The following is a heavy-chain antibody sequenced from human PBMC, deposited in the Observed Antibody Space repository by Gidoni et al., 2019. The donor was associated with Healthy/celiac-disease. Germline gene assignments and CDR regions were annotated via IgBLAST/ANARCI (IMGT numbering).Heavy chain of an antibody. CDR3: ARDRPQTGTIGEGGFDP. D-gene: IGHD1-1*01. Sequence: LSCAASGFTFSSYAMHWVRQAPGKGLEWVAVISYDGSNKYYADSVKGRFTISRDNSKNTLYLQMNSLRAEDTAVYYCARDRPQTGTIGEGGFDPWGQGTLVTVSS. CDR1: GFTFSSYA. V-gene: IGHV3-30-3*01. CDR2: ISYDGSNK. J-gene: IGHJ5*02.